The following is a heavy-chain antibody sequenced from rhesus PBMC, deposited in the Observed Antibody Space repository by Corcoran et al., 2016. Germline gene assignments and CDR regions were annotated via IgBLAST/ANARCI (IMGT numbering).Heavy chain of an antibody. D-gene: IGHD1-1*01. CDR2: LSVSGCTI. Sequence: QLQLQESGQGLVQPSETLSLPCAVSGGSIRSNYWSWSRPTPGKGLEWIGRLSVSGCTIVYNPSIKIRVTTSRDTSTNQFAFKLTSVTSVYTCVYSCARWNPPRYFEFWGQGDLVTVSS. J-gene: IGHJ1*01. CDR3: ARWNPPRYFEF. V-gene: IGHV4-173*01. CDR1: GGSIRSNY.